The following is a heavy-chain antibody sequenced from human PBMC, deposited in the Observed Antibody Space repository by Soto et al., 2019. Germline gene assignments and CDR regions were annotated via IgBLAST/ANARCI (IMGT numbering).Heavy chain of an antibody. CDR2: INAGNGNT. D-gene: IGHD4-17*01. J-gene: IGHJ4*02. V-gene: IGHV1-3*01. CDR3: ANSGDYGDYVADY. Sequence: ASVKVSCKASGYTFSGYAMHWVRQAPGQRLEWMGWINAGNGNTKYSQKFQGRVTMTRDTSTSTVYMELSSLRSEDTAVYYCANSGDYGDYVADYWGQGTLVTVSS. CDR1: GYTFSGYA.